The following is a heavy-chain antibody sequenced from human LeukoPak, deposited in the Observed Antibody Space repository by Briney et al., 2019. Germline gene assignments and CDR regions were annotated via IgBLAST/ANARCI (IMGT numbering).Heavy chain of an antibody. Sequence: ASVKVSCKASGYSFSSYYIHWVRQPPGQGLEWMGEITTSGGSTSYAQDFQGRGTMTRDTSTSTVYMELTSLGSEDTAMYYCARVQTVATAGPDFDSWGQGTLVTVSP. CDR1: GYSFSSYY. CDR3: ARVQTVATAGPDFDS. V-gene: IGHV1-46*01. D-gene: IGHD6-13*01. J-gene: IGHJ4*02. CDR2: ITTSGGST.